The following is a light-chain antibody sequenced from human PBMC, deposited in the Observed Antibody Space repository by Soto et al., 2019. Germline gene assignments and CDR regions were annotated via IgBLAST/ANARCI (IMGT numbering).Light chain of an antibody. CDR2: GAS. Sequence: EIVMTQSPATLSVSPGERATLSCRASQSVRSNFAWYQQKPGQAPRLLIYGASTRATGVPARFSGSGSGTEFTLTISSLQSEDFAVYYCQQYGSSLTFGGGTKVEIK. CDR3: QQYGSSLT. CDR1: QSVRSN. J-gene: IGKJ4*01. V-gene: IGKV3-15*01.